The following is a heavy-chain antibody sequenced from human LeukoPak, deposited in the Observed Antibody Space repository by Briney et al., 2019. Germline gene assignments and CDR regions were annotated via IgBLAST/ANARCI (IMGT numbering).Heavy chain of an antibody. J-gene: IGHJ4*02. CDR1: GFTFSSHA. CDR3: AKVVDCYDSSGYFGY. D-gene: IGHD3-22*01. V-gene: IGHV3-23*01. CDR2: ISGSGGSA. Sequence: GGSLRLSCAASGFTFSSHAMSWLRQAPGKGLEWVSAISGSGGSAYYADSVKGRFTISRDNSKNTLYLQMNSLRAEDTAVYYCAKVVDCYDSSGYFGYWGQGTLVTVSS.